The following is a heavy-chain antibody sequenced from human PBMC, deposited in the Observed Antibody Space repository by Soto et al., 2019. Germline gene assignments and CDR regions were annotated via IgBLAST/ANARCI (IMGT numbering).Heavy chain of an antibody. CDR3: ARTGGSYSSGYYFFVMDV. CDR1: GGSISSYY. J-gene: IGHJ6*02. CDR2: IYNSGSS. Sequence: SETLSLTCTVSGGSISSYYWSWIRQAPGEGLEWIGYIYNSGSSNYNPSLKSRVNITLDTPKNQFSLKLSSVTAADTAVYYCARTGGSYSSGYYFFVMDVWGPGATVTVSS. D-gene: IGHD5-18*01. V-gene: IGHV4-59*01.